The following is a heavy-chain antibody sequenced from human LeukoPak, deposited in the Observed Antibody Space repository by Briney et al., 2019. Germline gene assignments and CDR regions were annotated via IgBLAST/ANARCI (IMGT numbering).Heavy chain of an antibody. V-gene: IGHV3-48*02. D-gene: IGHD3-16*01. CDR2: ISGSGSSI. CDR3: ATRLG. J-gene: IGHJ4*02. CDR1: EFTFSSDT. Sequence: PGGSLRLSCVASEFTFSSDTMNWVRQAPGKGLEWVSSISGSGSSIFYADSVKGRFTMSRDNAENSLYLQMNSLRDEDTAMYFCATRLGWGQGTLVTVSS.